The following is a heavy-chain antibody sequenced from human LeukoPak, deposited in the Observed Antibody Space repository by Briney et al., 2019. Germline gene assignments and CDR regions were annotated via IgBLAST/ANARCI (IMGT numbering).Heavy chain of an antibody. CDR2: IKQDGSER. V-gene: IGHV3-7*01. D-gene: IGHD3-10*01. J-gene: IGHJ5*02. Sequence: GGSLRLSCAASGFTFSSYWMSWVRQAPGKGLEWVANIKQDGSERYYVDSVKGRFTISRDNAKNSLYLQMNSLRAEDTAVYYCARELGGGSGSRSYRYNWFDPWGQGTLVTVSS. CDR1: GFTFSSYW. CDR3: ARELGGGSGSRSYRYNWFDP.